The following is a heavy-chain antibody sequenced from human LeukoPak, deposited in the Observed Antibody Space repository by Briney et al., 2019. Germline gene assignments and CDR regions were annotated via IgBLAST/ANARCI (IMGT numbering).Heavy chain of an antibody. J-gene: IGHJ4*02. CDR1: GFTFSSYA. D-gene: IGHD2-15*01. Sequence: GGSLRLSCAASGFTFSSYAMNWVRQAPGKGLEWVSGISGSGDSTNYADSVKGRFTISRDNAKNSLYLQMNSLRAEDTAVYYCARDRGYCSGGSCYEGDYWGQGTLVTVSS. CDR2: ISGSGDST. CDR3: ARDRGYCSGGSCYEGDY. V-gene: IGHV3-23*01.